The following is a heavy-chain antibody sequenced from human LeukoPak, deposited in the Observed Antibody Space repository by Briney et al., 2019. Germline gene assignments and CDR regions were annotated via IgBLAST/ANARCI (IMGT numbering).Heavy chain of an antibody. Sequence: ASVKVSCKASGYTFIGYYMHWVRQAPGQGLEWMGWINPNSGGTNYAQKFQGRVTMTRDTSISTAYMELSRLRSDDTAVYYCARDGDDSSGYYPFDYWGQGTLVTVSS. J-gene: IGHJ4*02. CDR2: INPNSGGT. D-gene: IGHD3-22*01. CDR1: GYTFIGYY. CDR3: ARDGDDSSGYYPFDY. V-gene: IGHV1-2*02.